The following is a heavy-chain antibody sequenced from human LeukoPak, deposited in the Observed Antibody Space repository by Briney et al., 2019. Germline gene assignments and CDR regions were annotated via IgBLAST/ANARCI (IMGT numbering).Heavy chain of an antibody. CDR3: ARHNADTVTTYAFDI. CDR1: GYSFTSYW. CDR2: IYPGDSDT. J-gene: IGHJ3*02. Sequence: GESLKISCKGSGYSFTSYWIGWVRQMPGKGLEWMGIIYPGDSDTRYSPSFQGQATISADKSISTAYLQWSSLKASDTAMYYCARHNADTVTTYAFDIWGQGTMVTVSS. D-gene: IGHD4-17*01. V-gene: IGHV5-51*01.